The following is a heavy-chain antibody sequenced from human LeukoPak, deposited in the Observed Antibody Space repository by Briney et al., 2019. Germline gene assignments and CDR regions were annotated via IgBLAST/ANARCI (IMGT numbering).Heavy chain of an antibody. J-gene: IGHJ2*01. CDR1: GTSITNNY. CDR3: ARSPDYDILTGYLLGYFDL. Sequence: SETLSLTCSVSGTSITNNYWSWIRQSPERGLEWIGYVSHVGGTMYHPYFKSRVTISVDTSKNQFSLKLSSVTAADTAVYYCARSPDYDILTGYLLGYFDLWGRGTLVTVSS. V-gene: IGHV4-59*01. CDR2: VSHVGGT. D-gene: IGHD3-9*01.